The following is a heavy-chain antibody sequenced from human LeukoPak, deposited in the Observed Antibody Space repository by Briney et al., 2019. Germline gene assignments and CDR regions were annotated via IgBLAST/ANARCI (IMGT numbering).Heavy chain of an antibody. CDR3: ARHRPGTTDWYFDL. D-gene: IGHD1-1*01. J-gene: IGHJ2*01. V-gene: IGHV4-4*07. Sequence: TSETLSLTCSVSGGSISSHYWSWIRQPAGKGLEWIGRVHVTRGTNYNPSLKSRVTISVDTSKNQFSLKLSSVTAADTAVYYCARHRPGTTDWYFDLWGRGTLVTVSS. CDR1: GGSISSHY. CDR2: VHVTRGT.